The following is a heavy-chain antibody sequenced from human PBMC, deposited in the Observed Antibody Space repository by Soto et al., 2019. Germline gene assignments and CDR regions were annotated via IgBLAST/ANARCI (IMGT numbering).Heavy chain of an antibody. CDR2: IHHSGTT. D-gene: IGHD6-13*01. V-gene: IGHV4-59*01. CDR3: AAGEASSRNLAPYYLDF. J-gene: IGHJ4*02. Sequence: SETLSLTCTVSGGSMRNYFWTWIRQPPGKGLEWIGYIHHSGTTSFFPSYNPSLRSRVTISEDTSKNQFSLKLLSVTTADTAVYFCAAGEASSRNLAPYYLDFWGQGTLVTVSS. CDR1: GGSMRNYF.